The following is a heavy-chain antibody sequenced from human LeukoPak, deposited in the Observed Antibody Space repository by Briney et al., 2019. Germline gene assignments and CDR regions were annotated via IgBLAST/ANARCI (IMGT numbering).Heavy chain of an antibody. CDR1: GFTFSSYW. D-gene: IGHD3-10*01. J-gene: IGHJ4*02. V-gene: IGHV3-21*01. CDR2: ISSSSSYI. CDR3: ARVGLVPGDY. Sequence: GGSLRLSCAASGFTFSSYWMSWVRQAPGKGLEWVSSISSSSSYIYYADSVKGRFTISRDNAKNSLYLQMNSLRAEDTAVYYCARVGLVPGDYWGQGTLVTVSS.